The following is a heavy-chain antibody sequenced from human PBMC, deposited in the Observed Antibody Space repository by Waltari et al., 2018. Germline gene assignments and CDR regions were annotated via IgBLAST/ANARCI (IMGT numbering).Heavy chain of an antibody. V-gene: IGHV3-23*05. J-gene: IGHJ4*02. CDR2: IIANEKT. CDR3: AKNVGAGYGSRAYALDY. D-gene: IGHD3-16*01. Sequence: EEQLLESGGGLVQPGGSLRLSCEASGFAINEYAMTWVRQAPGKGRELVATIIANEKTYYADSVTGRFTISSDNSKNTVYLQLSGLRADDTALYYCAKNVGAGYGSRAYALDYWGLGTPVTVSS. CDR1: GFAINEYA.